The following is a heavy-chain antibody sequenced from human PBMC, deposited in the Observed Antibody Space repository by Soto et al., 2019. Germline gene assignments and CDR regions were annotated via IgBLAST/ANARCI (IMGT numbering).Heavy chain of an antibody. CDR3: ARATQVYDFRSGYIDY. J-gene: IGHJ4*02. CDR1: GYTFTSYG. CDR2: ISAYNGNT. V-gene: IGHV1-18*01. D-gene: IGHD3-3*01. Sequence: QVQLVQSGAEVKKPGASVKVSCKASGYTFTSYGISWVRQAPGQGLEWMGWISAYNGNTNYAQKLQGRVTMTTDTSRSTAYMELRRLRSDDTAVYYCARATQVYDFRSGYIDYWGQGTLVTVSS.